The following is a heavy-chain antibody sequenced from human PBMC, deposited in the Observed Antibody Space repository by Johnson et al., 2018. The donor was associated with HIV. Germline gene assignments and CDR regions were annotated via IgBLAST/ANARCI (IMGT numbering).Heavy chain of an antibody. J-gene: IGHJ3*02. V-gene: IGHV3-30*02. CDR1: GFTFSSYG. CDR3: ARDLVPSAKEPVVVGGAFDI. D-gene: IGHD2-2*01. Sequence: QMQLVESGGGVVQPGGSLRLSCAASGFTFSSYGMHWVRQAPGKGLEWVAFIRYDGSNKYYADSVKGRFTISRDNTKNSLFLQMDTLRAGDTAIYYCARDLVPSAKEPVVVGGAFDIWGQGTMVTVSS. CDR2: IRYDGSNK.